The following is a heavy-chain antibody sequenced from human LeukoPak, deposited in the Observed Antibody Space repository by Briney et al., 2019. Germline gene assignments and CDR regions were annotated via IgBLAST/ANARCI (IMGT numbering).Heavy chain of an antibody. J-gene: IGHJ4*02. CDR1: GFSFSSYW. Sequence: PGGSLRLSCAASGFSFSSYWMHWVRQAPGKGLVWVSRINSDGSSTTYADPVKGRSSISRDNAKNTLYLHMNSLRAEDTGVYYCARAVRAHPPADFWGQGTLVTVSS. D-gene: IGHD3-3*01. CDR2: INSDGSST. V-gene: IGHV3-74*01. CDR3: ARAVRAHPPADF.